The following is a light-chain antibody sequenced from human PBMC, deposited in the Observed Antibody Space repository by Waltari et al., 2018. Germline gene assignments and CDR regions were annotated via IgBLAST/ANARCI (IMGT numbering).Light chain of an antibody. CDR3: CSYAGSGIVI. V-gene: IGLV2-23*02. Sequence: QSALTQPAPVSGSPGQSLPISCTGTRSDVGNYNLVSWYQHHPGKVPKVMIYEVTKRPSGVSNRFSGSKSGNTASLTISGLQAEDEADYYCCSYAGSGIVIFGGGTKLTVL. J-gene: IGLJ2*01. CDR1: RSDVGNYNL. CDR2: EVT.